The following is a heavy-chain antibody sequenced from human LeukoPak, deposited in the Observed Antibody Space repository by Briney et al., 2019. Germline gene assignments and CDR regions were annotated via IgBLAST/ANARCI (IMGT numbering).Heavy chain of an antibody. V-gene: IGHV3-11*04. D-gene: IGHD6-13*01. Sequence: GGSLRLXCAASGLTFSDYYMSWIRQAPGKELEWVSYISSSGSTIYYADSVKGRFTISRDNAKNSLYLQMNSLRAEDTAVYYCARGPLKVAAAGTSDYWGQGTLVTVSS. CDR2: ISSSGSTI. J-gene: IGHJ4*02. CDR1: GLTFSDYY. CDR3: ARGPLKVAAAGTSDY.